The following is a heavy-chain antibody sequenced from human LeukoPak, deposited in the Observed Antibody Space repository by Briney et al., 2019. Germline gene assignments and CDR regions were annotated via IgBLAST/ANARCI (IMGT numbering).Heavy chain of an antibody. CDR2: ITSSSSII. Sequence: GGSLRLSCAASGFTFSSHSMNWVRQAPGKGLEWLSYITSSSSIIYYADSVKGRFTTSRDNAKNSVYLEMNSLRAEDTAVYYCAKVGKFGVVTQYFDYWGQGTLVTVSS. CDR1: GFTFSSHS. V-gene: IGHV3-48*01. CDR3: AKVGKFGVVTQYFDY. J-gene: IGHJ4*02. D-gene: IGHD3-3*01.